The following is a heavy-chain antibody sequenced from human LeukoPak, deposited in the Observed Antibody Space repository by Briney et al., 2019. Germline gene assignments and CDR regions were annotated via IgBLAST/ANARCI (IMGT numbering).Heavy chain of an antibody. CDR3: ARYCSSTSCSPDAFDI. CDR1: GFTFSDHY. D-gene: IGHD2-2*01. J-gene: IGHJ3*02. Sequence: GGSLRLSCAASGFTFSDHYMDWVRQAPGKGLEWVGRTRNKANSYTTEYAASVKGRLTISRDDSKNSLYLQMNSLKTEDTAVYYCARYCSSTSCSPDAFDIWGQGTMVTVSS. CDR2: TRNKANSYTT. V-gene: IGHV3-72*01.